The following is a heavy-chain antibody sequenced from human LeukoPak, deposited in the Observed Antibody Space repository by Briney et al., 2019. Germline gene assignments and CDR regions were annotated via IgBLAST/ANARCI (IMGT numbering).Heavy chain of an antibody. Sequence: ASVKVSCKASGYTFTGYYMHWVRQAPGQGLEWMGWINPNSGGTNYAQKFQGRVTMTRDTSTSTAYMELRSLRSDDTAVYYCARNMGATLFGDYWGQGTLVTVSS. V-gene: IGHV1-2*02. J-gene: IGHJ4*02. D-gene: IGHD1-26*01. CDR3: ARNMGATLFGDY. CDR2: INPNSGGT. CDR1: GYTFTGYY.